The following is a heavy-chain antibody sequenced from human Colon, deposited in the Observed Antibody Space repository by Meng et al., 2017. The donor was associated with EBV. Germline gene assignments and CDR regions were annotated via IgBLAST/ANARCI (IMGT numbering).Heavy chain of an antibody. V-gene: IGHV4-31*03. J-gene: IGHJ5*02. CDR1: GGSISSGGFY. Sequence: QVQLQESGPGRVKPSXXRSLTCTVSGGSISSGGFYWSWIRQHPGKGLEWIGYIYYSGSTYYNPSLRSRVAISIDTSKNQFSLKLTSVTAADTAVYFCARTNYGDYNWFDPWGQGTLVTVSS. CDR2: IYYSGST. D-gene: IGHD4-17*01. CDR3: ARTNYGDYNWFDP.